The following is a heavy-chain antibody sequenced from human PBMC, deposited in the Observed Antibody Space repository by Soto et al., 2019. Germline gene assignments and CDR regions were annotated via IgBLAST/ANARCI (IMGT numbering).Heavy chain of an antibody. V-gene: IGHV1-8*01. CDR2: MNPNSGNT. Sequence: GASVKVSCKASAYTFTSYDINWVRQATGQGLEWMGWMNPNSGNTGYAQKLQGRVTMTTDTSTTTVYMELRSLRSDDTAVYYCARDNGARGIAAAGLDYWGQGTLVTVSS. J-gene: IGHJ4*02. CDR1: AYTFTSYD. D-gene: IGHD6-13*01. CDR3: ARDNGARGIAAAGLDY.